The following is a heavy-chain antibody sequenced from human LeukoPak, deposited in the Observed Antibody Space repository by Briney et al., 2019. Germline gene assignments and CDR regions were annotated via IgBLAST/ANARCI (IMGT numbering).Heavy chain of an antibody. V-gene: IGHV1-69*05. J-gene: IGHJ6*03. Sequence: ASVKVSCKASGGTFSSYAISWVRQAPGQGLEWRGGIIPIFGTANYAQKFQGRVTITTDESTSTAYMELSSLRSEDTSVYYCARALTYYYGSGTNYYYYSMDVWGKGTRVSVSS. CDR3: ARALTYYYGSGTNYYYYSMDV. CDR1: GGTFSSYA. D-gene: IGHD3-10*01. CDR2: IIPIFGTA.